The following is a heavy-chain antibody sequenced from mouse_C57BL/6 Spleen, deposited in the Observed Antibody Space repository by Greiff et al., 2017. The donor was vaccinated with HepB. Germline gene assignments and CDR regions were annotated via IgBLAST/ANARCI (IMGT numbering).Heavy chain of an antibody. CDR3: ARKRGDSNYGGGFFDY. V-gene: IGHV1-50*01. Sequence: QVQLQQSGAELVKPGASVKLSCKASGYTFTSYWMQWVKQRPRQGLEWIGEIDPSDSYTNYNQKFKGKATLTVDTSSSTAYMQLSSLTSEDSAVYYCARKRGDSNYGGGFFDYWGQGTTLTVSS. CDR2: IDPSDSYT. CDR1: GYTFTSYW. J-gene: IGHJ2*01. D-gene: IGHD2-5*01.